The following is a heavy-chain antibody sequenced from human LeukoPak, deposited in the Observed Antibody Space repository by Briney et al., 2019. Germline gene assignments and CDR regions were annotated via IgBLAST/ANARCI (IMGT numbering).Heavy chain of an antibody. CDR1: GYAFSTSG. J-gene: IGHJ4*02. CDR3: ARGLGTTAFADYDF. V-gene: IGHV1-18*01. D-gene: IGHD3/OR15-3a*01. Sequence: ASVKVSCKTSGYAFSTSGITWVRQAPGQGLEWMGWISTYNRHTTYAQKFQGRLIMTIDTSTTTAYMELRSLTYDDTATYYCARGLGTTAFADYDFWGQGTLVTVSS. CDR2: ISTYNRHT.